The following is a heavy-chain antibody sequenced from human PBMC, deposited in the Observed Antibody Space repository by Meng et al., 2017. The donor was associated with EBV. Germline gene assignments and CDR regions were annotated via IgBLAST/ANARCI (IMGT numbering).Heavy chain of an antibody. CDR1: GFIFRDSA. CDR2: VETKTSKYAT. V-gene: IGHV3-73*01. J-gene: IGHJ4*02. CDR3: WGDLNYGSY. D-gene: IGHD3-16*01. Sequence: GHLVGCGGGLVQPGGSLKLACGASGFIFRDSAMHWVRQASGKGLEWVGRVETKTSKYATAYAASVKGRFSVSRDDSKNMVFLEMNSLKTEDTARYYCWGDLNYGSYWGQGTLVTVSS.